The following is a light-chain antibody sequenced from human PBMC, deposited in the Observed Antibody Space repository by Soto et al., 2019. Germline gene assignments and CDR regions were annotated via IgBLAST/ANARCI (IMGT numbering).Light chain of an antibody. CDR1: SSDVGGYNF. Sequence: QTASVSGSHGQSITMSCTGTSSDVGGYNFVSWYQQHPGKAPKLIVHEVANRLSGVSGRFSGSKSGNTAFLTISGLQAEDEAVYYCCSHSSSITWMFGGGTKLTVL. V-gene: IGLV2-14*03. CDR2: EVA. J-gene: IGLJ3*02. CDR3: CSHSSSITWM.